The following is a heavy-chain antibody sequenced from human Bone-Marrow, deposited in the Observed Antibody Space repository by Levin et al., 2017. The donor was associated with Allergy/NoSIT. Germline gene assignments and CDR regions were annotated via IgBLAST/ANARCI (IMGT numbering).Heavy chain of an antibody. D-gene: IGHD5-24*01. Sequence: SLLLSFSFSFFPVSASALHWVRQAPGKGLEWVSGITWNRGKKDYADSVKGRFTISRDNAKNSLYLQMNSLRTEDTALYYCAKDISGDGSNFDHWGQGTLVTVSS. J-gene: IGHJ4*02. CDR1: FFPVSASA. V-gene: IGHV3-9*01. CDR2: ITWNRGKK. CDR3: AKDISGDGSNFDH.